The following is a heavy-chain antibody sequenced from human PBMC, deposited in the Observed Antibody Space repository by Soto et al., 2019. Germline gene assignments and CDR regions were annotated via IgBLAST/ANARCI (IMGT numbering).Heavy chain of an antibody. Sequence: PGGSVRLSCAASGFSFSAYYMTWVRQATGKGLEWVASIKSDGSEQYYVDSVKGRFTISRDNAKNSLYLQMNSLRAGDTGLYYCSRENWFQEYCGQGSLVTVSS. CDR3: SRENWFQEY. CDR2: IKSDGSEQ. CDR1: GFSFSAYY. J-gene: IGHJ4*02. V-gene: IGHV3-7*03. D-gene: IGHD3-10*01.